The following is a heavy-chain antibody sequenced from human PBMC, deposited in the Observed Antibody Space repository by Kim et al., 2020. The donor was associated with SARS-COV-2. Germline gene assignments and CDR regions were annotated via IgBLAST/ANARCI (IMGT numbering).Heavy chain of an antibody. J-gene: IGHJ6*02. CDR2: IYHSGST. CDR1: GGSISSSNW. Sequence: SETPSLTCAVSGGSISSSNWWSWVRQPPGKGLEWIGEIYHSGSTNYNPSLKSRVTISVDKSKNQFSLKLSSVTAADTAVYYCARDNMVRGGYGMDVWGQGTTVTVSS. V-gene: IGHV4-4*02. D-gene: IGHD3-10*01. CDR3: ARDNMVRGGYGMDV.